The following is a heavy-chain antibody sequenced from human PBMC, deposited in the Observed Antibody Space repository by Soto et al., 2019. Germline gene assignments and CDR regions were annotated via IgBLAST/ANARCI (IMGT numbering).Heavy chain of an antibody. CDR1: GGSISSYY. J-gene: IGHJ4*02. D-gene: IGHD7-27*01. CDR3: ARRWGTYFDF. V-gene: IGHV4-59*01. CDR2: IYYSGST. Sequence: PSETLSVTCTVSGGSISSYYWSWIRQPPGKGLEWIGYIYYSGSTDYDPSLKSRVTISVDTSKNQFSLKLSSVTAADTAVYYCARRWGTYFDFWGQGTLVTVSS.